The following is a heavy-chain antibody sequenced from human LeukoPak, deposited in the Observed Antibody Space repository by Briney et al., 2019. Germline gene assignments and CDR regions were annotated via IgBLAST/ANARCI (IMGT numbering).Heavy chain of an antibody. Sequence: PSETLSLTCAVSGASIRSSGSFWGWFRQPPGKGLELLGTISHSGTTYYNPSLKSRVTISVDTSKNQFSLKLSSVTAADTAVYYCARGSNNYYDSSGYYYLDYWGQGTLVTVSS. J-gene: IGHJ4*02. CDR1: GASIRSSGSF. CDR2: ISHSGTT. CDR3: ARGSNNYYDSSGYYYLDY. V-gene: IGHV4-39*07. D-gene: IGHD3-22*01.